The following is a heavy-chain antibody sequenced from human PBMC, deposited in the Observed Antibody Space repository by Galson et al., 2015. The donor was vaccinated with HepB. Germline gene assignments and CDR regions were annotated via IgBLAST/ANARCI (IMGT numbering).Heavy chain of an antibody. CDR1: GYTFTSYG. CDR2: ISAYNGNT. CDR3: ARDLGTIFGVVRVAYYYGMDV. V-gene: IGHV1-18*01. J-gene: IGHJ6*02. Sequence: SVKVSCKASGYTFTSYGISWVRQAPGQGLEWMGWISAYNGNTNYAQKLQGRVTMTTDTSTSTAYMELRSLRSDDTAVYYCARDLGTIFGVVRVAYYYGMDVWGQGTTVTVSS. D-gene: IGHD3-3*01.